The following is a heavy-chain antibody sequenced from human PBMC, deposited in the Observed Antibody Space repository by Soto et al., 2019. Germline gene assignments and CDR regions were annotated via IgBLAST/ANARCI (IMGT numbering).Heavy chain of an antibody. CDR3: ATGGSGYFRH. CDR2: IKTDGSYT. V-gene: IGHV3-74*01. Sequence: EVQLVESGGGLVQPGGSLRLSCAASGFTFSTYWMHWVRQAPGKGLEWVSRIKTDGSYTNYADSVKGRFTISRDNAKNTLFLQMDSLGAEDTAVYLCATGGSGYFRHWGQGTLVTVSS. J-gene: IGHJ4*02. D-gene: IGHD3-22*01. CDR1: GFTFSTYW.